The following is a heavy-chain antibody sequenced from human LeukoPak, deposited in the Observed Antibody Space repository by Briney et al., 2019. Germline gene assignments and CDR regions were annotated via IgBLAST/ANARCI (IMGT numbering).Heavy chain of an antibody. CDR3: AKDIVIIPAASYAFDI. CDR1: GFTFSTYA. V-gene: IGHV3-23*01. J-gene: IGHJ3*02. Sequence: GGSLRLSCSASGFTFSTYAMHWVRQAPGKGLEWVSVISGSGASTYYADSVKGRFTISRDNSKNTLYLQTNSLRAEDTAVYYCAKDIVIIPAASYAFDIWGQGTMVIVSS. CDR2: ISGSGAST. D-gene: IGHD2-2*01.